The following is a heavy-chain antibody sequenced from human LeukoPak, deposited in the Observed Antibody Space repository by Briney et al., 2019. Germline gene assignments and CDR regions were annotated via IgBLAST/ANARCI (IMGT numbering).Heavy chain of an antibody. CDR3: ARDLIAAAGTGWFDP. CDR2: ISSSSSYI. CDR1: GFTFSSYS. V-gene: IGHV3-21*01. J-gene: IGHJ5*02. D-gene: IGHD6-13*01. Sequence: GGSLRLSCAASGFTFSSYSMNWVRQAPGKELEWVSSISSSSSYIYYADSVKGRFTISRDNAKNSLYLQMNSLRAEDTAVYYCARDLIAAAGTGWFDPWGQGTLVTVSS.